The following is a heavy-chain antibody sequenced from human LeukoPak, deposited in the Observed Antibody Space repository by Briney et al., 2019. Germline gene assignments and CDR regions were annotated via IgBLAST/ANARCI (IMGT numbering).Heavy chain of an antibody. CDR2: INPNSGGT. J-gene: IGHJ4*02. CDR1: GYTSTDYY. D-gene: IGHD1-26*01. Sequence: ASVNVSCTASGYTSTDYYMHWVRQAPGQGLEWMGWINPNSGGTNYAQKFQGRVTMTRDTSISTAYMELSRLRSDDTAVYYCAREGPIVGATHLVDYWGQGTLVTVSS. CDR3: AREGPIVGATHLVDY. V-gene: IGHV1-2*02.